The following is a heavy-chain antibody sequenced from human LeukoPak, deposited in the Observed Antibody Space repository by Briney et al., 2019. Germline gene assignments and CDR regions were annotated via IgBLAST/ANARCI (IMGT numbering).Heavy chain of an antibody. CDR1: GYSISSGYY. V-gene: IGHV4-38-2*02. CDR2: IYHSGST. CDR3: ARVGDYDSSGYYFDY. J-gene: IGHJ4*02. D-gene: IGHD3-22*01. Sequence: SETLSLTCTVSGYSISSGYYWGWIRPPPGKGLEWIGSIYHSGSTYYNPSLKSRVTISVDTSKNQFSLKLSSVTAADTAVYYCARVGDYDSSGYYFDYWGQGTLVTVSS.